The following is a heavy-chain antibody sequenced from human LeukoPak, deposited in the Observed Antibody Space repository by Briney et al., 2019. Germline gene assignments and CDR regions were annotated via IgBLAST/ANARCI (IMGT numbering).Heavy chain of an antibody. CDR2: IYSGGST. V-gene: IGHV3-53*01. J-gene: IGHJ6*02. D-gene: IGHD2-15*01. CDR3: ARDPSLPYCSGGSCYSHYYYYGIDV. CDR1: GFTVSSNY. Sequence: GGSLRLSCAASGFTVSSNYMSWVRQAPGKGLEWVSVIYSGGSTYYADSVKGRLTISRDNSKNTLYLQMNSLRAEDTAVYYCARDPSLPYCSGGSCYSHYYYYGIDVWGQGTTVTVSS.